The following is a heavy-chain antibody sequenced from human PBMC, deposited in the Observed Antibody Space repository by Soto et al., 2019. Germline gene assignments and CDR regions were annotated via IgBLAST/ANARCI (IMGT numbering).Heavy chain of an antibody. CDR1: GASISGFY. J-gene: IGHJ5*02. Sequence: PSETLSLTCTVSGASISGFYWSWIRKSAGKGLEWIGRIYATGTTDYNPSLKSRVMMSVDTSKKQFSLKLRSVTAADTAVYYCVRYGTKTLRDWFDPWGQGISVTV. CDR2: IYATGTT. CDR3: VRYGTKTLRDWFDP. D-gene: IGHD1-1*01. V-gene: IGHV4-4*07.